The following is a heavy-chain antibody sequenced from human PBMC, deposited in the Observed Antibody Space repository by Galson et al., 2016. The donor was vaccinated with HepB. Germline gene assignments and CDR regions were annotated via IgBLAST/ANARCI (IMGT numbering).Heavy chain of an antibody. CDR2: VYYSGST. CDR3: ACADTGRDGYSYGMDV. D-gene: IGHD5-18*01. CDR1: GGSISSNIYY. Sequence: SETLSLTCTVSGGSISSNIYYWGWIRQPPGKGLEWIGSVYYSGSTYYNPSLKSRVTISVDTSKNKFSLKLNSVTAADTAVYYCACADTGRDGYSYGMDVWGQGTTTTVSS. V-gene: IGHV4-39*01. J-gene: IGHJ6*02.